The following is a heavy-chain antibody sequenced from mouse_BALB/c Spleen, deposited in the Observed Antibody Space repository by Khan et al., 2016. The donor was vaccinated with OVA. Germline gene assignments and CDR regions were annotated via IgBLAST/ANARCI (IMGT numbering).Heavy chain of an antibody. CDR2: IWTGGIT. CDR1: GFSLSNYG. J-gene: IGHJ3*01. Sequence: QVQLKESGPGLVAPSQSLSITCTVSGFSLSNYGVHWVRQPPGKGLEWLGVIWTGGITNNNSAIMSRLSISTANSKSQVFLKMNSLQTDDTASYYCARSYDYDVGGFAYWGQGTLVTVSA. CDR3: ARSYDYDVGGFAY. V-gene: IGHV2-9*02. D-gene: IGHD2-4*01.